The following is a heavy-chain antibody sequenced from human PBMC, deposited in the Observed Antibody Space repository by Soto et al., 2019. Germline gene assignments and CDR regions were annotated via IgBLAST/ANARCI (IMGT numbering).Heavy chain of an antibody. CDR1: GFTVSDS. CDR2: IHSDGST. J-gene: IGHJ4*02. V-gene: IGHV3-53*01. Sequence: PGESLKISCSVAGFTVSDSMSWVRQAPGKGLECVSFIHSDGSTHYTDSVRGRFTISRDNSKNTLYLQMDRLRVDDTAVYFSASDASCPFDYWGQGTLVTVSS. CDR3: ASDASCPFDY.